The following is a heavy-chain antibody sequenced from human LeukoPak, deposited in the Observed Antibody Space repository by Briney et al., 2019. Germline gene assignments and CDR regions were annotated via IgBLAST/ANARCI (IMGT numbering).Heavy chain of an antibody. V-gene: IGHV3-30*02. J-gene: IGHJ5*02. CDR3: AKDPGENYYDSSGYS. CDR1: GFTFSSYG. D-gene: IGHD3-22*01. CDR2: IRYDGSNK. Sequence: GGSLRLSCAASGFTFSSYGMHWVRQAPGKGLEWVAFIRYDGSNKYYADSVEGRFTISRDNSKNTLYLQVNSLRAEDTAVYYCAKDPGENYYDSSGYSWGQETLVTVSS.